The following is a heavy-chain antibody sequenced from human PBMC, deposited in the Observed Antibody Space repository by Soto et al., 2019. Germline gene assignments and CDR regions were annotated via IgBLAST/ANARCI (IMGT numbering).Heavy chain of an antibody. D-gene: IGHD3-10*01. CDR1: GFTFSNYA. J-gene: IGHJ4*02. V-gene: IGHV3-23*01. CDR3: AKKYYFGSGSYVFYFDY. CDR2: MSGTAGNT. Sequence: EVQLLESGGGSVQPGGSLRLSCAASGFTFSNYAMTWVRQAPGKGLEWVSTMSGTAGNTYYADSAKGRFTISRDNSKNTLYLQMNSLRAEDTAVYYCAKKYYFGSGSYVFYFDYWGQGTLVTVSS.